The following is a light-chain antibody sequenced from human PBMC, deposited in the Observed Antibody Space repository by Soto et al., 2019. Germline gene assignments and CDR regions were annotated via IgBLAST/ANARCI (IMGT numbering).Light chain of an antibody. V-gene: IGLV1-40*01. J-gene: IGLJ1*01. CDR3: QSYDSSLSGYV. CDR1: SSNIGAGHD. Sequence: QSVLTQPPSVSGAPGQRVTISCTGSSSNIGAGHDVHWYQQLPGTAPKLLIYGNTNRPSGVPDRFSGSKSGTSASLAITGLQSEYEADYYCQSYDSSLSGYVFGTGTKVTVL. CDR2: GNT.